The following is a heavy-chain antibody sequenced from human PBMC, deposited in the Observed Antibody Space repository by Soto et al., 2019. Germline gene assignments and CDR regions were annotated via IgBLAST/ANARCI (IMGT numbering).Heavy chain of an antibody. Sequence: GGSLRLSCAASGFTFDDYAMHWVRQAPGKGLEWVSGISWNSGSIGYADSVKGRFTISRDNAKNSLYLQMNSLRAEDTALYYCAKDFLNDYGDYAHAFDIWGQGTMVTVSS. CDR3: AKDFLNDYGDYAHAFDI. V-gene: IGHV3-9*01. CDR2: ISWNSGSI. J-gene: IGHJ3*02. D-gene: IGHD4-17*01. CDR1: GFTFDDYA.